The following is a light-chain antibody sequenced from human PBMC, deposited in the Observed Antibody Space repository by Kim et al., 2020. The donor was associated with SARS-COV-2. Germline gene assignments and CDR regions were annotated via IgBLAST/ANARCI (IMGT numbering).Light chain of an antibody. J-gene: IGKJ2*01. Sequence: SASVGDRVNIACRASQSITTYLNWYQQKPGKAPKLLIYAASTLQTGVPSRFGGSGSGTDFTLTISSLQPEDFATYYCQQSYSRPYTFGQGTKLEI. CDR2: AAS. V-gene: IGKV1-39*01. CDR3: QQSYSRPYT. CDR1: QSITTY.